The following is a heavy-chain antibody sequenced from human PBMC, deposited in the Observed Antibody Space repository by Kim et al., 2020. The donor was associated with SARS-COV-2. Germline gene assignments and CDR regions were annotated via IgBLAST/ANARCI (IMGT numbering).Heavy chain of an antibody. CDR2: IYYSGST. J-gene: IGHJ6*01. CDR3: SRIAARPWGYYYYGMDV. V-gene: IGHV4-61*01. D-gene: IGHD6-6*01. CDR1: GGSVSSGSYY. Sequence: SQTLSLTCTVSGGSVSSGSYYWSWIRQPPGKGLEWIGYIYYSGSTNYNPSLKSRVTISVDTSKNQFSLKLSSLTAADTAVYYCSRIAARPWGYYYYGMDV.